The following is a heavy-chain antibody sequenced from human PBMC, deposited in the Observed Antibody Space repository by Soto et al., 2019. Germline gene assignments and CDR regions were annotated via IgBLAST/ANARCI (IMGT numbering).Heavy chain of an antibody. Sequence: GASVKVSCKASGYTFTSYGISWVRQAPGQGLEWMGWISAYNGNTNYAQKLQGRVTMTTDTSTSTAYMELRSLRSDDTAVYYCARVRTTIFGVVIAQPSSGMDVWGQGTTVTVSS. CDR3: ARVRTTIFGVVIAQPSSGMDV. CDR1: GYTFTSYG. J-gene: IGHJ6*02. V-gene: IGHV1-18*04. CDR2: ISAYNGNT. D-gene: IGHD3-3*01.